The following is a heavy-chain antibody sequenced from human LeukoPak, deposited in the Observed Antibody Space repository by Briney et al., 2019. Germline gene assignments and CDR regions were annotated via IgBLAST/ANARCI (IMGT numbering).Heavy chain of an antibody. CDR2: SYYSGSA. J-gene: IGHJ4*02. CDR3: ARGGRSFVYYFDF. Sequence: ASETLSLTCSGSGASISSYYWSWIRQPPGKGLEFIGYSYYSGSATYHPSLKSRVTISLDTSKNQFSLRLSSVTAADTAVYYCARGGRSFVYYFDFWGQGALITVTS. D-gene: IGHD1-26*01. V-gene: IGHV4-59*01. CDR1: GASISSYY.